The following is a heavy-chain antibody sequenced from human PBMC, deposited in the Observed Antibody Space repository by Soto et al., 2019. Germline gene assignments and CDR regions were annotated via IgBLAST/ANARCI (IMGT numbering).Heavy chain of an antibody. V-gene: IGHV1-2*04. J-gene: IGHJ4*02. Sequence: EASVKVSCKASGYTFTGYYMHWVRQAPGQGLEWMGWINPNSGGTNYAQKFQGWVTMTRDTSISTAYMELSRLRSDDTAVYYCARSRGYSGYDTQVFDYWGQGTLVTVSS. CDR2: INPNSGGT. CDR3: ARSRGYSGYDTQVFDY. CDR1: GYTFTGYY. D-gene: IGHD5-12*01.